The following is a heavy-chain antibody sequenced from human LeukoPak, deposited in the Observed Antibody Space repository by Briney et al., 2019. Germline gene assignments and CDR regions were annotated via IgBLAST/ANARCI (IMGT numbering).Heavy chain of an antibody. CDR3: ARADQSLVSCGRFFDY. D-gene: IGHD2-15*01. CDR1: GGSISSSNW. CDR2: IYHSGST. Sequence: SGTLSLTCAVSGGSISSSNWWSWVRQPPGKGLEWIGEIYHSGSTNYNPSLKSRVTISVDKSKNQFSLKLSSVTAADTAVYYCARADQSLVSCGRFFDYWGQGTLVTVSS. J-gene: IGHJ4*02. V-gene: IGHV4-4*02.